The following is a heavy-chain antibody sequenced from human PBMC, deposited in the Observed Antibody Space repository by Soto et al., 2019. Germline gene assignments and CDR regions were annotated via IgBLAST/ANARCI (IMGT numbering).Heavy chain of an antibody. D-gene: IGHD6-13*01. CDR2: IYYSGST. V-gene: IGHV4-59*01. CDR3: ARKLGSYFDY. Sequence: SETLSLTCTVSGGSISSYYWSWIRQPPGKGLEWIGYIYYSGSTNYNPSLKSRVTISVDTSKNQFSLKLSSVTAADTAVYYCARKLGSYFDYWGQGTLVTVSS. J-gene: IGHJ4*02. CDR1: GGSISSYY.